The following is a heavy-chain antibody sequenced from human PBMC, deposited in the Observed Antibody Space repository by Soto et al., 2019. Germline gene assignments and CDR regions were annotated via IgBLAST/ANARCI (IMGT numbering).Heavy chain of an antibody. V-gene: IGHV4-39*01. D-gene: IGHD5-12*01. CDR2: IYYSGST. J-gene: IGHJ6*03. CDR3: ARYIVATKVNYYYYMDV. CDR1: GGSISSSSYY. Sequence: SETLSLTCTVSGGSISSSSYYWGWIRQPPGKGLEWIGSIYYSGSTYYNPSLKSRVTISVDTSKNQFSLKLSSVTAADTAVYYCARYIVATKVNYYYYMDVWGKGTTVTVSS.